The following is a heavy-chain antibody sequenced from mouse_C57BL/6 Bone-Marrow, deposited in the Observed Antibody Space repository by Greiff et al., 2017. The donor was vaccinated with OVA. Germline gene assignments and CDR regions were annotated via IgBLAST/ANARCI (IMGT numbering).Heavy chain of an antibody. CDR2: IYPGSGST. CDR3: ARGYYGSPYFDY. D-gene: IGHD1-1*01. V-gene: IGHV1-55*01. CDR1: GYTFTSYW. J-gene: IGHJ2*01. Sequence: VQLQQPGAELVKPGASVKMSCKASGYTFTSYWITWVKQRPGQGLEWIGDIYPGSGSTNYNEKFKSKATLTVDTSSSTAYMQLSNLTSEDFAVYYCARGYYGSPYFDYWGQGTTLTVSS.